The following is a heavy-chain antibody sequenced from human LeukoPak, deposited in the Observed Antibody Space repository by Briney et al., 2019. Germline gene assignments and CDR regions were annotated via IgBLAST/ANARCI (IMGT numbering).Heavy chain of an antibody. CDR1: GGSISSYY. D-gene: IGHD3-3*01. V-gene: IGHV4-59*01. CDR2: IYYSGST. CDR3: ARGGSYYDFWSGYYDYYYYMDV. J-gene: IGHJ6*03. Sequence: SEALSLTCSVSGGSISSYYWSWIRQPPGKGLEWIGYIYYSGSTNYNPSLKSRVTISVDTSKNQFSLRLTSVTAADTAVYYCARGGSYYDFWSGYYDYYYYMDVWGKGTTVTVSS.